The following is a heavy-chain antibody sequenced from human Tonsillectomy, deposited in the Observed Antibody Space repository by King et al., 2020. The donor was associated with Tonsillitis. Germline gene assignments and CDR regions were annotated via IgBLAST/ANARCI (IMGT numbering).Heavy chain of an antibody. CDR1: GSSISSGAW. CDR2: IHHGGNS. J-gene: IGHJ4*02. D-gene: IGHD6-13*01. CDR3: ARSLYSIAGAGRYFDS. V-gene: IGHV4-38-2*01. Sequence: VQLQESGPGLVKPSDTLSLTCDVSGSSISSGAWWGWIRQPPGKGLQWIGSIHHGGNSYYNPSLQSRVTISVDTSRNQFSLRLSSVAAADTAVYHCARSLYSIAGAGRYFDSWGQGTLVAVSS.